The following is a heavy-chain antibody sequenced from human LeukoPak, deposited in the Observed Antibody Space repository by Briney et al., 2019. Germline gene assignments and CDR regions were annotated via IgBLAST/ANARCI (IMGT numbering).Heavy chain of an antibody. CDR3: AKDGLTGEPRGRFFDY. V-gene: IGHV3-23*01. CDR2: ISGSGANS. D-gene: IGHD7-27*01. CDR1: GFTFSNYA. J-gene: IGHJ4*02. Sequence: GGSLRLSCAASGFTFSNYAMSWVRQAPGKGLEWVSGISGSGANSYYADSVKGRFTISRDNSKNTLYLQMNSLRAEDTAVYYCAKDGLTGEPRGRFFDYWGQGTLVTVSS.